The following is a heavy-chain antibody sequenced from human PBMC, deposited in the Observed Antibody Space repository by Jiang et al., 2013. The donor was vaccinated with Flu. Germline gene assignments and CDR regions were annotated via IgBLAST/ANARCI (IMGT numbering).Heavy chain of an antibody. V-gene: IGHV2-70*11. CDR3: ARILSLRAAGRVYYYGMDV. D-gene: IGHD6-13*01. J-gene: IGHJ6*04. CDR1: GFSLSTSGMC. Sequence: KPTQTLTLTCTFSGFSLSTSGMCVSWIRQPPGKALEWLARIDWDDDKYYSTSLKTRLTISKDTSKNQVVLTMTNMDPVDTATYYCARILSLRAAGRVYYYGMDVWGKGTTVTVSS. CDR2: IDWDDDK.